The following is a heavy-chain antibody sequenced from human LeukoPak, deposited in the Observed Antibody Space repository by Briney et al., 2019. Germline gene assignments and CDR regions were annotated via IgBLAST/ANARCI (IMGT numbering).Heavy chain of an antibody. CDR3: ARDISSGWLYYFDY. Sequence: GGSLRLSCAASGFTFSSYSMNWVRQAPGKGLEWVSSISSSSSYIYYADSVKGRFTISRDNAKNSLYLQMNSLRAEDTAVYYCARDISSGWLYYFDYWGQGTLVTVSS. CDR2: ISSSSSYI. J-gene: IGHJ4*02. D-gene: IGHD6-19*01. CDR1: GFTFSSYS. V-gene: IGHV3-21*01.